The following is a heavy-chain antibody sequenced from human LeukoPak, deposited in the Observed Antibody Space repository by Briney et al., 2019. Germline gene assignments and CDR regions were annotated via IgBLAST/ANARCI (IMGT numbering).Heavy chain of an antibody. CDR2: IKHDGTEK. D-gene: IGHD3-3*01. Sequence: PGGSLRLSCADSGFIFSHYWMTWVRQAPGKGLEWVANIKHDGTEKYYVDSVKGRFTISRDNAKNSLYLQMNSLRGEDTAVYYCARGGGSDYWGQGTLVTVSS. CDR3: ARGGGSDY. J-gene: IGHJ4*02. CDR1: GFIFSHYW. V-gene: IGHV3-7*01.